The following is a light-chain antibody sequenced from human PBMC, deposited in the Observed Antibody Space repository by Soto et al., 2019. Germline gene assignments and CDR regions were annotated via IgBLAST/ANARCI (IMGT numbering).Light chain of an antibody. J-gene: IGLJ1*01. CDR1: SSDVGGYNY. Sequence: QSVRTQPRSVSGSAGQSVTISCTGTSSDVGGYNYVSWYLQHPGKAPKVMIYDVSKRPSGVPDRFSGSKSGNTASLTISGLQSEDEADYYCCSFAGNYIYVFGTGTKVTVL. CDR3: CSFAGNYIYV. CDR2: DVS. V-gene: IGLV2-11*01.